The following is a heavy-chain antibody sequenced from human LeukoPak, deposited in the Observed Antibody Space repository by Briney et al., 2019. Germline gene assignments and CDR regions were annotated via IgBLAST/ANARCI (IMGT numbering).Heavy chain of an antibody. J-gene: IGHJ4*02. Sequence: GGSLRLSCAASGFTFSSYAMSWVRQAPGKGLEWVSAISGSGGSTYYADSVKGRFTISRDNSKNTLYLQMNSLRAEDKAVYYCAKGGNFITYFDYWGQGTLVTVSS. CDR1: GFTFSSYA. D-gene: IGHD4-23*01. CDR3: AKGGNFITYFDY. V-gene: IGHV3-23*01. CDR2: ISGSGGST.